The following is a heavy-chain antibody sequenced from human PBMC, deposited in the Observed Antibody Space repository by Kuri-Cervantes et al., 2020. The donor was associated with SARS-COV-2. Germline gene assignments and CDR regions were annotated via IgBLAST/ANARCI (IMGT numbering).Heavy chain of an antibody. J-gene: IGHJ4*02. CDR3: AREGYSSGWSGPYFGY. Sequence: SVKVSCKAPGGTFSSYAISWVRQAPGQGLEWMGRIIPILGTANYAQKFQGRVTITADKSTSTAYMELSSLRSEDTAVYYCAREGYSSGWSGPYFGYWGQGTLVTVSS. CDR2: IIPILGTA. V-gene: IGHV1-69*04. CDR1: GGTFSSYA. D-gene: IGHD6-19*01.